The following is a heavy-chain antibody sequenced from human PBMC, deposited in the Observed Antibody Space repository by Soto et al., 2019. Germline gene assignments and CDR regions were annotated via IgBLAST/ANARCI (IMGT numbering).Heavy chain of an antibody. Sequence: SGGSLRLSCAGSGFTFSRYSMHWVRQAPGKGLEWVSSIGTRSDIYYADSVKGRFTISRDNAKNSLSLQMNSLRAEDTGVYYCAREETAWPLAYGLDVWGQGTTVTVSS. V-gene: IGHV3-21*01. CDR2: IGTRSDI. D-gene: IGHD2-21*02. CDR3: AREETAWPLAYGLDV. CDR1: GFTFSRYS. J-gene: IGHJ6*02.